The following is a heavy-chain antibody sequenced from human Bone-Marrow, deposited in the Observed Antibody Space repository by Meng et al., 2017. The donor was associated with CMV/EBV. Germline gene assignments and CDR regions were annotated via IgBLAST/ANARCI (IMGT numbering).Heavy chain of an antibody. D-gene: IGHD3-3*01. V-gene: IGHV1-18*01. CDR3: ARDSYYDFFSFVFYYYGMDV. J-gene: IGHJ6*02. CDR1: GYTFTSYG. CDR2: ISAYNGNT. Sequence: ASVKVSCKASGYTFTSYGISWVRQAPGQGLEWMGWISAYNGNTNYAQKLQGRVTMTTDTSTSTAYMELRSLRSDDTAVYSCARDSYYDFFSFVFYYYGMDVWGQGTTVTVSS.